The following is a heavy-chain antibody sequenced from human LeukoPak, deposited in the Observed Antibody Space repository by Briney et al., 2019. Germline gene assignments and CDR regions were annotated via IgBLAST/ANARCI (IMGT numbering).Heavy chain of an antibody. CDR3: ARSHCGGDCYFTYYFDY. D-gene: IGHD2-21*02. J-gene: IGHJ4*02. CDR2: INAGNGNT. Sequence: GASVKVSCKASGYTFTSYAMHWVRQAPGQRLEWMGWINAGNGNTKYSQKFQGRVTITRDTSASTAYMELSSLRSEDTAVYYCARSHCGGDCYFTYYFDYWGQGTLVTVSS. V-gene: IGHV1-3*01. CDR1: GYTFTSYA.